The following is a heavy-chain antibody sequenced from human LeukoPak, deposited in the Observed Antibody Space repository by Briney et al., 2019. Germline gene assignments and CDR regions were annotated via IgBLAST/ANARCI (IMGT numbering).Heavy chain of an antibody. V-gene: IGHV4-34*01. CDR1: GGSFSGYY. CDR3: ARLPTPLRGSYRHWYFDL. Sequence: SETLSLTCAVYGGSFSGYYWSWIRQPPGKGLEWIGEINHSGSTNYNPSLKSRVTISVDTSKNQFSLKLSSVTAADTAVYYCARLPTPLRGSYRHWYFDLWGRGTLVTVSS. CDR2: INHSGST. J-gene: IGHJ2*01. D-gene: IGHD1-26*01.